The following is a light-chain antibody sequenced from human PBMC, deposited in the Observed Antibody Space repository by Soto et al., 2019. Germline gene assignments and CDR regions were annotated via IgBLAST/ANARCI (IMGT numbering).Light chain of an antibody. V-gene: IGLV4-60*02. CDR1: SGHSSYI. CDR3: ETWGSNDRV. CDR2: LEGSGNY. J-gene: IGLJ2*01. Sequence: QSVLTQSSSASASLGSSVKLTCTLSSGHSSYIIAWHQQQPGKAPRYLMKLEGSGNYNKGSGVPDRFSGSSSGADRCLTISNLQFEDEADYYCETWGSNDRVFGGGTKLTVL.